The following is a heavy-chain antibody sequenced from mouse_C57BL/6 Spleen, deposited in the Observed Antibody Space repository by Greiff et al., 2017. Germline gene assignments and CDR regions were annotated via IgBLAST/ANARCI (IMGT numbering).Heavy chain of an antibody. D-gene: IGHD2-4*01. CDR3: ARRGCDYDVAWFAY. CDR2: IYPGSGST. CDR1: GYTFTSYW. J-gene: IGHJ3*01. Sequence: QVQLQQPGAELVKPGASVKMSCKASGYTFTSYWITWVKQRPGQGLEWIGDIYPGSGSTNYNEKFKSKATLTVDKSSSTAYMQLKSLTSEDSAVYYCARRGCDYDVAWFAYWGQGTLVTVSA. V-gene: IGHV1-55*01.